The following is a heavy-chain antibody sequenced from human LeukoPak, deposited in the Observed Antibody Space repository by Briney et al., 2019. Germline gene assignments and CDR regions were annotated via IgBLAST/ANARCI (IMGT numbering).Heavy chain of an antibody. CDR3: ARQPPQYYGMDV. CDR2: IYTSGST. J-gene: IGHJ6*02. Sequence: PSETLSLTCSVCGGSFSNYYWNWIRQPAGKGRECVGRIYTSGSTNYNPSVKSRVTMSVDTSNNQFSLQLNTVTAEDTAVYYCARQPPQYYGMDVWGQGTTVTVSS. V-gene: IGHV4-4*07. D-gene: IGHD1-14*01. CDR1: GGSFSNYY.